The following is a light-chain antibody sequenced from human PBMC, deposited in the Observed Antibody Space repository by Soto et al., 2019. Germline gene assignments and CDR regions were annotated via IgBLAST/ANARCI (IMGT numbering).Light chain of an antibody. V-gene: IGKV1-12*01. CDR2: AAT. CDR1: QDIRSW. Sequence: DIQMTQSPCDGSASVGEGVSITFLASQDIRSWLAWYQQRPGKAPKLLIYAATTLQSGVPSRFSGSGSGRTFTLTISSLQPEDFATYFCQQINTYPHFGQGTRLEIK. J-gene: IGKJ5*01. CDR3: QQINTYPH.